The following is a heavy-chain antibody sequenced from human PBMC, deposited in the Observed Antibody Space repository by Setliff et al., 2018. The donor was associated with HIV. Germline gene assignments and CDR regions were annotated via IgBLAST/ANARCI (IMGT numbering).Heavy chain of an antibody. V-gene: IGHV4-31*03. Sequence: SETLSLTCSVSGGSISSGSYYWSWIRQHPGKGLEWIGYIFYSGSTTYNPSLKSRLTISEDTSKNQFSLKMRSVAAADTAVYYCARERDDSGDYLSLFVHWGQGALVTVSS. CDR3: ARERDDSGDYLSLFVH. J-gene: IGHJ4*02. D-gene: IGHD4-17*01. CDR2: IFYSGST. CDR1: GGSISSGSYY.